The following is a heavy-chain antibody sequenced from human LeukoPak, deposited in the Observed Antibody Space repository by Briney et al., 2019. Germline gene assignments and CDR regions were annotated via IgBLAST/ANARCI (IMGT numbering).Heavy chain of an antibody. D-gene: IGHD6-13*01. J-gene: IGHJ4*02. V-gene: IGHV1-2*02. Sequence: GASVKVSCKASGYTFTGYYMHWVRQAPGQGLEWMGWINPNSGGTNYAQKFQGRVTMTRDMSTGTVYMELSSLRSEDTAVYYCARETRGVPGAIAAVKGFDYWGQGTLVTVSS. CDR3: ARETRGVPGAIAAVKGFDY. CDR2: INPNSGGT. CDR1: GYTFTGYY.